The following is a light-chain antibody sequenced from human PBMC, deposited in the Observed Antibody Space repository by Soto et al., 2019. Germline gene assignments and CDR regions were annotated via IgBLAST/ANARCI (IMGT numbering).Light chain of an antibody. V-gene: IGKV3D-15*01. CDR2: GAS. CDR3: QQYNNCPPRT. J-gene: IGKJ5*01. CDR1: QSVSSN. Sequence: EIVITPSPATLSVSPGESATLXXRASQSVSSNLAWYRQKTGQPPRLXXSGASTRATGIPARCSGSGSGTEFTLTISSLQSEDYAVYYCQQYNNCPPRTFGQGTRLEI.